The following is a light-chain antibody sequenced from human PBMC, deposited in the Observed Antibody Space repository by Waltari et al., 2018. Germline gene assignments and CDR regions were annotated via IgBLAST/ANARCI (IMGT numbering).Light chain of an antibody. CDR3: LLYHSGAQLWV. V-gene: IGLV7-43*01. Sequence: QTVVTQEPSLTVSPGGTVTLPFASSTGADTRGAFPTWFQQKPGQAPRPLIYSPSNKHSWTPALFSGSLLGDKAALTLSAVQPEDEAEYYCLLYHSGAQLWVFGGGTKLTVL. CDR2: SPS. CDR1: TGADTRGAF. J-gene: IGLJ3*02.